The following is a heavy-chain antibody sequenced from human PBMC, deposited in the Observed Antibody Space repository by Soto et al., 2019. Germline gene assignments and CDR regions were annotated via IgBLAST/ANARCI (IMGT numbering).Heavy chain of an antibody. Sequence: SETLSLTCTVSGGSISSYYWSWIRQPPGKGLEWIGYIYYSGSTNYNPSLKSRVTISVDTSKNQFSLKLSSVTAADTAVYYCARAGYGDLMNPLDYWGQGTLVTVSS. J-gene: IGHJ4*02. V-gene: IGHV4-59*08. CDR2: IYYSGST. CDR1: GGSISSYY. CDR3: ARAGYGDLMNPLDY. D-gene: IGHD4-17*01.